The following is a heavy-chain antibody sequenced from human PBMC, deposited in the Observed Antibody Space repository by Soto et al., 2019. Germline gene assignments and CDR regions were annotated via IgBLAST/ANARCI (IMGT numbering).Heavy chain of an antibody. CDR1: GFTFSSYW. V-gene: IGHV3-7*05. D-gene: IGHD6-6*01. CDR3: ARKIEYSSSWYYYYGMDV. J-gene: IGHJ6*02. Sequence: EVQLVESGGGLVQPGGSLRLSCAASGFTFSSYWMSWVRQAPGKGLEWVANIKQDGSEKYYVDSVKGRFTISRDNAKNSLYLQMNSLRAEDTAVYYCARKIEYSSSWYYYYGMDVWGQGTTVTVSS. CDR2: IKQDGSEK.